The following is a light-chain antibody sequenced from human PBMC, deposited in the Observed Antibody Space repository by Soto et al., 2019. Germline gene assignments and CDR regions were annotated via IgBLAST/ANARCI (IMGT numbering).Light chain of an antibody. CDR3: QQSYSTPPYT. CDR2: AAS. Sequence: DIQMTQSPSSLSASVGDRVTITCRASQSISTYLNWYQQKPGKAPKLLIYAASTLQSGVPSRFSGSASGTDFTLTISRLQPEDFAAYYCQQSYSTPPYTFGQGTKLEI. V-gene: IGKV1-39*01. CDR1: QSISTY. J-gene: IGKJ2*01.